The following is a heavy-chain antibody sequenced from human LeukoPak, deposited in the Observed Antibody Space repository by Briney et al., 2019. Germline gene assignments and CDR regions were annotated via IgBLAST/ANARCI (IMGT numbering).Heavy chain of an antibody. Sequence: GGSLRLSCAASGFTFSSYSMNWVRQAPGKGLEWVSYITSSSSTIYYADSVKGRFTISRDNAKNSLYLQMNSLRAEDTAVYYCARDFTLQAAAAIVYYFDYWGQGTLVTVSS. CDR1: GFTFSSYS. J-gene: IGHJ4*02. D-gene: IGHD6-25*01. V-gene: IGHV3-48*01. CDR2: ITSSSSTI. CDR3: ARDFTLQAAAAIVYYFDY.